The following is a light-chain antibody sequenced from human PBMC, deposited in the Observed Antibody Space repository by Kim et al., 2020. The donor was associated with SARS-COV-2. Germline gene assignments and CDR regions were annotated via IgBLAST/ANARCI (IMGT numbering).Light chain of an antibody. V-gene: IGLV2-18*02. Sequence: SVPSSRTGTSSDVGNYNRVSWYQQPPGTAPKLIIYEVSNRPSGVPDRFSGSKSGNTASLTISGLQAEDEADYYCSSYTSSSTFGGVFGGGTQLTVL. CDR1: SSDVGNYNR. CDR3: SSYTSSSTFGGV. J-gene: IGLJ2*01. CDR2: EVS.